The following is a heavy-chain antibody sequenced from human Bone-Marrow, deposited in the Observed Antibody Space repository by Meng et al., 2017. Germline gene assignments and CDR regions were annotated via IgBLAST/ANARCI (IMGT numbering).Heavy chain of an antibody. CDR3: ARSYYDSSGYSDAFDI. J-gene: IGHJ3*02. CDR1: GFTFSSYA. Sequence: GESLKISCAASGFTFSSYAMHWVRQAPGKGLEWAAVISYDGSNKYYADSVKGRFTISRDNSKNTLYLQMNRLRAEDTAVYYCARSYYDSSGYSDAFDIWGQGTMVTVSS. D-gene: IGHD3-22*01. V-gene: IGHV3-30*04. CDR2: ISYDGSNK.